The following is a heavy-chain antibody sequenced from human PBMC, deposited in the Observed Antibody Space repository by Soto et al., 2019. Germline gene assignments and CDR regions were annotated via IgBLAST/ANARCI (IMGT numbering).Heavy chain of an antibody. Sequence: ASVKVSCKASGYTFTNYGINWVRQAPGQGLEWMGCINTYNGNTNFAQRLQGRVTMTTEASTSTAYMELRSLRSDDTAVYYCARGSSPVDFDYWGQGTLVTVSS. J-gene: IGHJ4*02. D-gene: IGHD6-13*01. CDR3: ARGSSPVDFDY. V-gene: IGHV1-18*01. CDR2: INTYNGNT. CDR1: GYTFTNYG.